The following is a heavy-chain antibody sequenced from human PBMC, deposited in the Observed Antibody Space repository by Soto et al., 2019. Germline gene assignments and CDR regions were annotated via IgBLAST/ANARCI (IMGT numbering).Heavy chain of an antibody. Sequence: KSGGSLRLSCAASGFPFSDAWIRWVRQPPGKGLEWVGRIKSNTDGGATDYAAPVKGRFTISRDDSKNTLYLQMNSLTTADTAVYYCARDASITIPWGGMDVWGQGTTVTVSS. V-gene: IGHV3-15*01. CDR3: ARDASITIPWGGMDV. CDR2: IKSNTDGGAT. D-gene: IGHD3-3*01. CDR1: GFPFSDAW. J-gene: IGHJ6*02.